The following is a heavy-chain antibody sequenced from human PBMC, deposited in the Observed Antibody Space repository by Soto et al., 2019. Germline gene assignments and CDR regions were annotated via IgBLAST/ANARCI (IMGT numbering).Heavy chain of an antibody. CDR3: AICHMELVRFEY. V-gene: IGHV1-18*04. CDR1: DFSFTSHG. CDR2: ISLYNGNT. Sequence: QIQLVQSGPEVKKTGASLKVSCKAYDFSFTSHGIILVRHAPGQRLEWMGWISLYNGNTNYAQQSQVRDTMTTSTTTSTAYIELRSLRSDGTAMYFCAICHMELVRFEYGGRGTLFTHSS. D-gene: IGHD1-1*01. J-gene: IGHJ4*02.